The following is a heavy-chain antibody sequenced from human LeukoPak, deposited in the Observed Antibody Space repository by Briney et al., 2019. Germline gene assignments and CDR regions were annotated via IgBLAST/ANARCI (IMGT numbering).Heavy chain of an antibody. J-gene: IGHJ5*02. CDR3: AKDTIEGGVFDP. Sequence: GGSLRLSCAASGFTFSSYAMSWVRQAPGKGREWVSAISGSGGSTYYADSVKGRFTISRDNSKNTLYLQMNSLRAEDTAVYYCAKDTIEGGVFDPWGQGTLVTVSS. D-gene: IGHD1-26*01. CDR2: ISGSGGST. V-gene: IGHV3-23*01. CDR1: GFTFSSYA.